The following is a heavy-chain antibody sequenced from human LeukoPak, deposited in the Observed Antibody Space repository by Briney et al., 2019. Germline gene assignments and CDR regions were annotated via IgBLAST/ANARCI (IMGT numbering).Heavy chain of an antibody. CDR3: ARVDTAMPRS. V-gene: IGHV3-21*01. Sequence: PGGSLRLSCAAAGFTFSSYSMNWVRPAAGKGLEWVSSISSSSSYIYYADSVKGRFTIYRDNAKNSLYLQMNSLRAEDTAVYYCARVDTAMPRSWGQGTLVTVSS. J-gene: IGHJ4*02. D-gene: IGHD5-18*01. CDR1: GFTFSSYS. CDR2: ISSSSSYI.